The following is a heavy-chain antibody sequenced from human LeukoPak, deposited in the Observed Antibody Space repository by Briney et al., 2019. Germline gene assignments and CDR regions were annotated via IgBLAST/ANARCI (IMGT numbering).Heavy chain of an antibody. CDR2: VSPGGYT. CDR3: ARIRCGRGQARCYNH. V-gene: IGHV4-34*01. CDR1: GVSVSDYY. J-gene: IGHJ5*02. Sequence: SETLSLTCAVSGVSVSDYYWSWIRQSPEKGLEWIGEVSPGGYTTYNPSLRSRVIISEDTSENQLSLNVTSVTAADTALYYCARIRCGRGQARCYNHCAQGSLVTVSS. D-gene: IGHD2-21*01.